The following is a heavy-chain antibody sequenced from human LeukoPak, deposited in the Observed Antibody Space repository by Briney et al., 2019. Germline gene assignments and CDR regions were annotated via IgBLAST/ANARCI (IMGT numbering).Heavy chain of an antibody. D-gene: IGHD6-19*01. CDR3: ARDPGQWLVPDYYYYGMDV. Sequence: ASVKVSCKASGYTFTGYYMHWVRQAPGQGREWMGRINPNSGGTNYAQKFQGRVTMTRDTSISTAYMELSRLRSDDTAVYYCARDPGQWLVPDYYYYGMDVWGQGTTVTVSS. CDR2: INPNSGGT. V-gene: IGHV1-2*06. CDR1: GYTFTGYY. J-gene: IGHJ6*02.